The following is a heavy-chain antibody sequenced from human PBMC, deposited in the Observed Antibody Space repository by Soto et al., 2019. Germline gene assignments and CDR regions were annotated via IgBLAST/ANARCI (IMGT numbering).Heavy chain of an antibody. Sequence: QVQLVESGGGVVQPGRSLRLSCAASGFTFSSYGMNWVRQAPGKGLEWVAVIWYDGSNKYYADSVKGRFTISRDNSKNGLYLQMKSLSAEVTVVDYGAREGGCCSSTSCYLNNWGQGTLVTVSS. J-gene: IGHJ1*01. CDR1: GFTFSSYG. CDR3: AREGGCCSSTSCYLNN. D-gene: IGHD2-2*01. V-gene: IGHV3-33*01. CDR2: IWYDGSNK.